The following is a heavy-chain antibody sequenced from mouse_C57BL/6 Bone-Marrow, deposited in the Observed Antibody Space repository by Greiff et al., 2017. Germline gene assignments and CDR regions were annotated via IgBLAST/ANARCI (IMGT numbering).Heavy chain of an antibody. Sequence: EVKLVESGGGLVQPGGSLKLSCAASGFTFSDYYMYWVRQTPEKRLEWVAYISNGGGSTYYPDTVKGRFTISRDNAKNTLYLQMSRLKSEDTAMYYCARKNYYGSGYVLDYWGQGTTLTVSS. V-gene: IGHV5-12*01. CDR2: ISNGGGST. J-gene: IGHJ2*01. D-gene: IGHD1-1*01. CDR3: ARKNYYGSGYVLDY. CDR1: GFTFSDYY.